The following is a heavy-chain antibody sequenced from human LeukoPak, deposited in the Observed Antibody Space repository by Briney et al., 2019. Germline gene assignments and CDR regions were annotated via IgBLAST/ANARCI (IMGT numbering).Heavy chain of an antibody. V-gene: IGHV4-31*03. Sequence: SETLSLTCTVSGGSISSGGYSWSWIRQHPGKGLEWIGYIYYSGSTYYNPSLKSRVTISVDTSKNQVSLKLSSVTAADTAVYYCARDSAPSGSSQYGLFYWGQGTLVTASS. CDR3: ARDSAPSGSSQYGLFY. J-gene: IGHJ4*02. CDR2: IYYSGST. CDR1: GGSISSGGYS. D-gene: IGHD1-26*01.